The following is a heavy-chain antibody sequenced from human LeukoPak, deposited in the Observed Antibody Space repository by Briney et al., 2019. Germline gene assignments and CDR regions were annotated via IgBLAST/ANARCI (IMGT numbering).Heavy chain of an antibody. Sequence: PGGSLRLSCAASGFIVSSGYMSWVRQAPGKGLEWVSVIYSGGSTYYADSVKGRFTISRDNSKNTLYLQMNNLRAEDTAVYYCARHDWFAPWGQGTLVTVSS. CDR3: ARHDWFAP. J-gene: IGHJ5*02. V-gene: IGHV3-53*01. CDR1: GFIVSSGY. CDR2: IYSGGST.